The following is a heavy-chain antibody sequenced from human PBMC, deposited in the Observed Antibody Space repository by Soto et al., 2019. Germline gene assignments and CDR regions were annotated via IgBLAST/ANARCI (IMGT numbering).Heavy chain of an antibody. CDR3: ARVRVRAFWSGYCNDY. Sequence: ASVKVSCKASGYTFTSYRISWVRQAPGQGLEWKGWISAYNGNTNYAQKLQGRVTKTTDTSKSTTYMELRSLRTDDTAVYYCARVRVRAFWSGYCNDYWGQGTLVTVSS. CDR1: GYTFTSYR. J-gene: IGHJ4*02. V-gene: IGHV1-18*01. D-gene: IGHD3-3*01. CDR2: ISAYNGNT.